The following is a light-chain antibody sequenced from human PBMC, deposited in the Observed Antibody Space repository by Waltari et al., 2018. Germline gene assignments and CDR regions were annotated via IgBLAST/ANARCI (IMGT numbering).Light chain of an antibody. CDR2: AAS. Sequence: AIRMTQSPSSFSASIGHRVTITCRARQGISSYLAWYQQKPGKAPKLLIYAASTLQSGVPSRFSGSGSGTDFTLTISSLQPEDFATYYCQQSYSTPPITFGQGTRLAIK. V-gene: IGKV1-8*01. CDR3: QQSYSTPPIT. CDR1: QGISSY. J-gene: IGKJ5*01.